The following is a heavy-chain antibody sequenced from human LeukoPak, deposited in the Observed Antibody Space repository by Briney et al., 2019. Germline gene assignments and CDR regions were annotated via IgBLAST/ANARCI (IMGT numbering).Heavy chain of an antibody. D-gene: IGHD3-16*01. V-gene: IGHV3-53*01. CDR2: IYSGGST. J-gene: IGHJ4*02. Sequence: PGGSLRLSCVASGFTVSSYYVSWVRQAPGKGLGWVSVIYSGGSTYYADSVEGRFTVSRDNSKNTLYLEMRSLRAEDTAVYYCARDLHPRLTGYFDYWGQGTLVTVSS. CDR3: ARDLHPRLTGYFDY. CDR1: GFTVSSYY.